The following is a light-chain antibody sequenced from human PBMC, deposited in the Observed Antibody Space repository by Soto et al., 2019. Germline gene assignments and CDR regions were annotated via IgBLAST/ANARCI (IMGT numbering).Light chain of an antibody. J-gene: IGKJ4*01. CDR3: QQYVL. Sequence: DLQMTQSPSSLSASVGDRVTITCQASQDISNYLNWYQQKPGKAPKLLIYDASNLETGVPSRFSGSGSGTDFTFTISSLQPEDIATYYCQQYVLFGGGTKVEIK. CDR2: DAS. CDR1: QDISNY. V-gene: IGKV1-33*01.